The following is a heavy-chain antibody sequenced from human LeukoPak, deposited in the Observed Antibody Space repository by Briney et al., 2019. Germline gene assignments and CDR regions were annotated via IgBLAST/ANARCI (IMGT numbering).Heavy chain of an antibody. J-gene: IGHJ4*02. Sequence: SETLSLTCTVSGGSISSGDYYWSWIRQPPGKGLEWIGYIYYSGSTYYNPSLKSRVTISVDTSKNQFSLKLSSVTAADTAVYYCARFHRYCSSTSCRWYYFDYWGQGTLVTVSS. CDR3: ARFHRYCSSTSCRWYYFDY. V-gene: IGHV4-30-4*01. CDR2: IYYSGST. D-gene: IGHD2-2*01. CDR1: GGSISSGDYY.